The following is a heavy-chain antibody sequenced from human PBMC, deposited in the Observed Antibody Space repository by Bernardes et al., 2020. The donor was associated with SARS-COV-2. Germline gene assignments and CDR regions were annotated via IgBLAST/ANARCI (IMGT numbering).Heavy chain of an antibody. D-gene: IGHD3-16*01. CDR2: ICCRGSSP. J-gene: IGHJ6*02. V-gene: IGHV3-23*01. CDR1: GFTFSSNA. Sequence: GGSLRLSCAASGFTFSSNAMPWVRQAPGKGLEWVSMICCRGSSPYYADSVKGRFTISRDNSKSTLYLQMNSLRPEDTAVYYCAKSLLRITFGGVCRPEGLEVWGHGTAVTVSS. CDR3: AKSLLRITFGGVCRPEGLEV.